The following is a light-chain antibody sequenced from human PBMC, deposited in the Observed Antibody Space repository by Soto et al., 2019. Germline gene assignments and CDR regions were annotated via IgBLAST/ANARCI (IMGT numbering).Light chain of an antibody. V-gene: IGKV1-5*03. Sequence: DTQMTQSPSTLSASVGDRVTITCRASQSISGWLAWYQQKRGKAPNLLIYKASTLESGVPSRFSGSGSGTEFSLPISSLLPYDFETYYCQDSNSYPLTSGGGTKVNIK. CDR3: QDSNSYPLT. CDR2: KAS. CDR1: QSISGW. J-gene: IGKJ4*01.